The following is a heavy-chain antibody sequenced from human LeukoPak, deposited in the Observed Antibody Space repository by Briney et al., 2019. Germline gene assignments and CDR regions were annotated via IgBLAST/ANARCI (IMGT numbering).Heavy chain of an antibody. J-gene: IGHJ6*03. V-gene: IGHV3-48*01. D-gene: IGHD3-10*01. CDR2: ISSGSNTI. Sequence: PGGSLRLSCAASGFIFSSHSMNWVRQAPGRGLEWVSYISSGSNTIYYADSVKGRFTISRDNAKNSLYLQMNSLRAEDTAVYYCARDESSRGTGVTQYYYYYYYMDVWGKGTTVTVSS. CDR1: GFIFSSHS. CDR3: ARDESSRGTGVTQYYYYYYYMDV.